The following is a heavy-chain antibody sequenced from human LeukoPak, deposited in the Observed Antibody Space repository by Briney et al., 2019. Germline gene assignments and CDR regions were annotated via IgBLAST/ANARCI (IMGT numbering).Heavy chain of an antibody. CDR2: IQSKTDGGKT. D-gene: IGHD3-3*02. CDR3: TTGIRGD. J-gene: IGHJ4*02. CDR1: GLNFNNAW. V-gene: IGHV3-15*01. Sequence: GGSLRLSCAASGLNFNNAWMSWVRQAPGKGLEWVGRIQSKTDGGKTDYAAPVKGRFTISRDDSKNTLYLQMNSLKTEDTAIYYCTTGIRGDWGQGTLVTVSS.